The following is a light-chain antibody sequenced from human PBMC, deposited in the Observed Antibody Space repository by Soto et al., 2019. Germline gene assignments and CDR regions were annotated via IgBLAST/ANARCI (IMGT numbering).Light chain of an antibody. Sequence: QSVLTQPPSVSGAPGQRVTISCTGSSSNIGAGYDVHWYQQLPGTAPKLLIYGNSNRPSGVPDRFSCSKSGTSASLAITGLHAEDEADYYFQSYDSSAVVFGGGTTLTVL. V-gene: IGLV1-40*01. CDR1: SSNIGAGYD. J-gene: IGLJ2*01. CDR2: GNS. CDR3: QSYDSSAVV.